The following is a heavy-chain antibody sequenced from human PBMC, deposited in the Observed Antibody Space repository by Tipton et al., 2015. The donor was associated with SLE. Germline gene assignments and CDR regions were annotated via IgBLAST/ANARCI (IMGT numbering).Heavy chain of an antibody. Sequence: LRLSCTVSGGSISSCSHYWGWIRQPPGKGLEWIGTISYSGSTYYNPSLKTRVTISVDTSKNQFSLKVHSVTAADTAVYYCARDRGFCSGGSCYLDGFDIWGQGTMVTVSS. CDR3: ARDRGFCSGGSCYLDGFDI. CDR1: GGSISSCSHY. J-gene: IGHJ3*02. D-gene: IGHD2-15*01. CDR2: ISYSGST. V-gene: IGHV4-39*07.